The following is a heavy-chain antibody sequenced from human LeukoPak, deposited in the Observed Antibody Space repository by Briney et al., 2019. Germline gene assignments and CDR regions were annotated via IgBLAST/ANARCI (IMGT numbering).Heavy chain of an antibody. D-gene: IGHD2-21*02. Sequence: SETLSLTCTVSGGSISSYYWSWIRQPPGKGLEWIGYIYYSGSTNYNPSLKSRVTLSVDTSNNQFSLKLSSVTAADTALYYCARECGGACYPPAYYYYMDVWGKGTTVTVSS. V-gene: IGHV4-59*01. CDR1: GGSISSYY. CDR3: ARECGGACYPPAYYYYMDV. CDR2: IYYSGST. J-gene: IGHJ6*03.